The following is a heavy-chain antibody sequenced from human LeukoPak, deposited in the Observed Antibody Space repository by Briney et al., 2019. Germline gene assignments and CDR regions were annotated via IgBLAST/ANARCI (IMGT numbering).Heavy chain of an antibody. V-gene: IGHV4-38-2*01. Sequence: PSETLSLTCGVSGYPINNAYYWVWIRQPPGKGLEWIGSLYHPDSTYYNPSLKSRVTISVDTSKNQFSLKLSSVTAADTAVYYCARCSLYCSSTSCYSYYYYYMDVWGKGTTVTVSS. D-gene: IGHD2-2*02. CDR2: LYHPDST. CDR3: ARCSLYCSSTSCYSYYYYYMDV. CDR1: GYPINNAYY. J-gene: IGHJ6*03.